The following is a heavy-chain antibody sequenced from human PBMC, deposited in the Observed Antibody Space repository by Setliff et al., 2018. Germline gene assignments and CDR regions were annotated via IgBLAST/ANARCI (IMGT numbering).Heavy chain of an antibody. CDR3: ARSGGIGNYNWDV. D-gene: IGHD3-16*01. CDR2: IYYSGST. J-gene: IGHJ6*03. CDR1: GDSISSGGYY. Sequence: PSETLSLTCTVSGDSISSGGYYWNWIRQHPGKGLEWIGYIYYSGSTYSNPSLKSRVSISVDTSRNQFSLNLSSVTAADTAMYYCARSGGIGNYNWDVWGKGTTVTVSS. V-gene: IGHV4-31*03.